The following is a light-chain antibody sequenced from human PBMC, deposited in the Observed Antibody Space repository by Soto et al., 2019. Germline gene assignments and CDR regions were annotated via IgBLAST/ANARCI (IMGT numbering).Light chain of an antibody. J-gene: IGKJ5*01. V-gene: IGKV1-9*01. CDR1: QGVSSY. CDR2: AAS. CDR3: QQLNSYPT. Sequence: IQLTESPSSLSASVGDRVTITGRASQGVSSYLAWYQQKARKAPKLLIYAASTLQSGVPSRLSGSGAGTDFTLTISSLQPEDFATYYCQQLNSYPTFGQGTRLEIK.